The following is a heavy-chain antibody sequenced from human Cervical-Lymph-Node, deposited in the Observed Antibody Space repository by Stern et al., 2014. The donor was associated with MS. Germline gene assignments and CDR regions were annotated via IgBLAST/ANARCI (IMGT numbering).Heavy chain of an antibody. J-gene: IGHJ6*02. CDR2: ISENSGSM. CDR3: VKDISPIIAARSTVNYGMDV. CDR1: GFTIEDYA. Sequence: EVQLVESGGGLVQPGRSLRLSCVASGFTIEDYAMHWVRQVPGKGLEWVSGISENSGSMDYADSVRGRFTISRDNAKNSLYLQMNSLRPEDTAFSYCVKDISPIIAARSTVNYGMDVWGQGTTVTVSS. V-gene: IGHV3-9*01. D-gene: IGHD6-6*01.